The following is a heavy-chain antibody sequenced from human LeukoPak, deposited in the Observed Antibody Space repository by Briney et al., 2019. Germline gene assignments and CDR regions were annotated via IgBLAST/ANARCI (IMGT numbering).Heavy chain of an antibody. CDR1: GFTFSSYG. Sequence: QTGGSLRLSCAASGFTFSSYGMHWVRQAPGKGLEWVAVISYDGSNKYYADSVKGRFTISRDNSKNTLYLQMNSLRAEDTAVYYCARPVLGKTIFGVVIEYYYYGMDVWGQGTTVTVSS. J-gene: IGHJ6*02. V-gene: IGHV3-30*03. D-gene: IGHD3-3*01. CDR2: ISYDGSNK. CDR3: ARPVLGKTIFGVVIEYYYYGMDV.